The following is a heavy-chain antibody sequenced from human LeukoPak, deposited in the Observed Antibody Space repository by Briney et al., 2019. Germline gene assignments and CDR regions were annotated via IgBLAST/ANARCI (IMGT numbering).Heavy chain of an antibody. CDR1: GIAFSNYA. J-gene: IGHJ4*02. CDR2: IRGSDGST. CDR3: SRDPPYRNYY. D-gene: IGHD5-24*01. Sequence: GGSLRLSCVASGIAFSNYAMTWVRQAPGKGVEWVSGIRGSDGSTYYADSVKGGFTISRENSRNTLYMQMNSLRAEDTAVFYCSRDPPYRNYYWGPGTLVTLSS. V-gene: IGHV3-23*01.